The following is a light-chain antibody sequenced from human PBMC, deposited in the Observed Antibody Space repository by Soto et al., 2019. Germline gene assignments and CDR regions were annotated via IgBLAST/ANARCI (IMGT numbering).Light chain of an antibody. Sequence: QSALTQPASVSGSPGQSITVSCTGTNSDVGNYDLVSWFQQHPGKAPKLLIYEVSKRPSGVSHRFSGSKSGKTASLTISGLQAEDEADYYCCSYGGSFTVFGGGTQLTVL. CDR3: CSYGGSFTV. CDR1: NSDVGNYDL. J-gene: IGLJ2*01. CDR2: EVS. V-gene: IGLV2-23*02.